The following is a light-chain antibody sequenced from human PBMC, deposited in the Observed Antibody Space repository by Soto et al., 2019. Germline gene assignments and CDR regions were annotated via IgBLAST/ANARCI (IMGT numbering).Light chain of an antibody. Sequence: QSALTQPPSASGSPGQSVAISCTGTSSDVGAYNYVSWYQRHPGKAPKLMISEVNKRPSGVPDRFSGSKSGNTASLTVSGLQAEDEADYYCSSFAANPVFGGGTKLTVL. CDR3: SSFAANPV. J-gene: IGLJ3*02. CDR1: SSDVGAYNY. V-gene: IGLV2-8*01. CDR2: EVN.